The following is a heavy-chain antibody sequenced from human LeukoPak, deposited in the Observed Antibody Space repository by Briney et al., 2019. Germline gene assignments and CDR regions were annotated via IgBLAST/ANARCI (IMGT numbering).Heavy chain of an antibody. CDR2: ISYDGSNK. Sequence: GGSLRLSCAASGFTFSSYGMHWVRQAPGKGLEWVAVISYDGSNKYYADSVKGRFTISRDNSKNTLYLQMNSLRAEDTAVYYCARTEGGSSFLDYWGQGTLVTVSS. CDR1: GFTFSSYG. CDR3: ARTEGGSSFLDY. D-gene: IGHD1-26*01. J-gene: IGHJ4*02. V-gene: IGHV3-30*03.